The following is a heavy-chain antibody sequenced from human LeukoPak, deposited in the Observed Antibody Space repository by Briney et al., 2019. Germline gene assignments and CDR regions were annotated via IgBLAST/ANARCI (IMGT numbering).Heavy chain of an antibody. CDR1: GFTFSSYW. D-gene: IGHD2-2*01. V-gene: IGHV3-7*01. CDR3: ARVRARSYCSSTSCYGH. CDR2: IKQDGSEK. J-gene: IGHJ4*02. Sequence: PGGSLRLSCAASGFTFSSYWMSWVRQAPGKGLEWVANIKQDGSEKYYVDSVKGRFTISRDNAKNSLYLQMNSLRAEDTAVYYCARVRARSYCSSTSCYGHWGQGTLVTVSS.